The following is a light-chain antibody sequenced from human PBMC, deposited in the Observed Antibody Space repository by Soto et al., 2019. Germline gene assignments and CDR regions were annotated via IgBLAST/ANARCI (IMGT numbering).Light chain of an antibody. J-gene: IGLJ3*02. CDR2: RNN. V-gene: IGLV1-47*01. CDR1: RSNIGRNF. CDR3: AAWDDTRDAQV. Sequence: QAVVTQSPSASGTPGQRVTISCSGSRSNIGRNFAYWYQHVPGTAPRLLIQRNNERPSGVPDRFSGSKSGTSVSLAISGLRSDDEATYYCAAWDDTRDAQVFGGGTKVTVL.